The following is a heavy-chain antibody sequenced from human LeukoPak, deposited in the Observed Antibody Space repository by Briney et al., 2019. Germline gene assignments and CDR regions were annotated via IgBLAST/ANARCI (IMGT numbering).Heavy chain of an antibody. Sequence: ASVKVSCKASGGTFSSYAISWVRQAPGQGLEWMGGIIPIFGTANYAQKFQGRVTITTDESTSTAYMGLSSLRSEDTAVYYCARALFGIGYDFRVPFDPWGQGTLVTVSS. V-gene: IGHV1-69*05. D-gene: IGHD5-12*01. CDR3: ARALFGIGYDFRVPFDP. CDR1: GGTFSSYA. J-gene: IGHJ5*02. CDR2: IIPIFGTA.